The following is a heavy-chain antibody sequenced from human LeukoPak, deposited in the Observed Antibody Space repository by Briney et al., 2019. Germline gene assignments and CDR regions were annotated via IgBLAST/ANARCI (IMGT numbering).Heavy chain of an antibody. CDR2: VSAYNGKT. CDR3: ARGGTFYPSIDY. V-gene: IGHV1-18*01. D-gene: IGHD1-26*01. Sequence: ASVKVSCKASGYTFTTSYINWVRQAPGQGLEWMGWVSAYNGKTSYAQRFQGRVTMTTDSSTNTAYMDLASLRFDDTAVYYCARGGTFYPSIDYWGQGTLVTVSS. CDR1: GYTFTTSY. J-gene: IGHJ4*02.